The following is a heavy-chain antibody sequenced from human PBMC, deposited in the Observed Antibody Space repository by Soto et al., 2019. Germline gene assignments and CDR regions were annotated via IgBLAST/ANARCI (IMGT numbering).Heavy chain of an antibody. D-gene: IGHD2-15*01. Sequence: QFQLVQSGAEVKKPGASVKVSCKASGYTFTSYAMHWVRQAPGQRLEWMGWINAGNGNTKYSQKFQGRVTITRDTSSSTAYMEMSSVRSEDTAVYYCARVREYCSCGSCYRLGWYGMDVWGQGTTVTVSS. CDR3: ARVREYCSCGSCYRLGWYGMDV. J-gene: IGHJ6*02. V-gene: IGHV1-3*01. CDR2: INAGNGNT. CDR1: GYTFTSYA.